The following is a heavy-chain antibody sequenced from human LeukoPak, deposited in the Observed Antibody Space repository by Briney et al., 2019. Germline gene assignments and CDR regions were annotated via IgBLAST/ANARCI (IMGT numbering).Heavy chain of an antibody. D-gene: IGHD2-15*01. Sequence: GGSLRLSCAASGFTFSSYAMSWVRQAPGKGLEWVSAISSSGGSTYYADSVKGRFTISRDNSKNTLYLQMNSLRAEDTAVYYCAKDIGDWSGGSCYGQNDPFDYWDQGTLVTV. CDR1: GFTFSSYA. J-gene: IGHJ4*02. CDR2: ISSSGGST. CDR3: AKDIGDWSGGSCYGQNDPFDY. V-gene: IGHV3-23*01.